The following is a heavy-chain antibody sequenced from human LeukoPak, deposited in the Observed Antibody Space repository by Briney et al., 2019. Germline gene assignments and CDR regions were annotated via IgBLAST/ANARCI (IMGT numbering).Heavy chain of an antibody. J-gene: IGHJ5*02. CDR3: ARFSRFTGYNWFDP. CDR1: GYTFTGYY. CDR2: INPNSGGT. V-gene: IGHV1-2*02. D-gene: IGHD3-3*01. Sequence: ASVKVSCKASGYTFTGYYMHWVRQAPGQGLEWMGWINPNSGGTNYAQKFQGRVTMTRDTSISTAYMELSRLRSDDTAVYYCARFSRFTGYNWFDPWGQGTLVTVSS.